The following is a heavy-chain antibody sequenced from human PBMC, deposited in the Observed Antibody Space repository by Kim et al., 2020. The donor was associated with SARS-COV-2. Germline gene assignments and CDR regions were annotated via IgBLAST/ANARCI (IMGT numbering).Heavy chain of an antibody. D-gene: IGHD2-8*01. V-gene: IGHV3-11*05. CDR3: ARVMCSWVFLLQYYFDY. Sequence: VKGRFTISRDNAKNSLYRLMTSLRAEETAVYYCARVMCSWVFLLQYYFDYWGQGTLVTVSS. J-gene: IGHJ4*02.